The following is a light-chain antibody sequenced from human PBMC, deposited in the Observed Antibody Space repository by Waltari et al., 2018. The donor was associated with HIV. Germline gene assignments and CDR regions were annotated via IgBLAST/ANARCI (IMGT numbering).Light chain of an antibody. CDR2: SNN. J-gene: IGLJ2*01. CDR3: AAWDDSLNGVV. V-gene: IGLV1-44*01. Sequence: QSVLTPPPSASGTPGQRVTISCSGSSSNIGSNTVNWYQQLPGTAPKLLIYSNNQRPSGGPDLFSGSKSGTSASLAISGLQYEDEADYYCAAWDDSLNGVVVGGGTKLTVL. CDR1: SSNIGSNT.